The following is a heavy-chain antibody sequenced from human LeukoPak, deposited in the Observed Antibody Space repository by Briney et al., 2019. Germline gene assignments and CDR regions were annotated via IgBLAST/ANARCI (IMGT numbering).Heavy chain of an antibody. V-gene: IGHV3-23*01. J-gene: IGHJ4*02. CDR3: AKDRLPSPYYFDY. CDR2: ISGSGGST. D-gene: IGHD5/OR15-5a*01. Sequence: GGSLRLSCAASGFTLSSYAMSWVRQAPGKGLEWVSAISGSGGSTYYADSVKGRFTISRDNSKNTLYLQMNSLRAEDTAVYYCAKDRLPSPYYFDYWGQGTLVTVSS. CDR1: GFTLSSYA.